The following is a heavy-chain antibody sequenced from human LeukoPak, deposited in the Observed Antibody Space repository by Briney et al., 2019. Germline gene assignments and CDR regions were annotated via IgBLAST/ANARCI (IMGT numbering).Heavy chain of an antibody. CDR1: GGTFISYA. D-gene: IGHD3-9*01. CDR2: IIPILGIA. CDR3: ARDKWNYDILTGGYYFDY. Sequence: ASVKVSCKASGGTFISYAISWVRQAPGQGLEWMGRIIPILGIANYAQKFQGRVTITADKSTSTAYMELSSLRSEDTAVYYCARDKWNYDILTGGYYFDYWGQGTLVTVSS. J-gene: IGHJ4*02. V-gene: IGHV1-69*04.